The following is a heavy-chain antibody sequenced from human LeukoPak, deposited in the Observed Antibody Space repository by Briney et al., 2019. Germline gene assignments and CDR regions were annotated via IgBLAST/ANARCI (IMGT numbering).Heavy chain of an antibody. CDR2: IKQDGSEK. CDR3: ARDLYASGSYDY. CDR1: GFTFSHYW. J-gene: IGHJ4*02. Sequence: GGSLRLSCAASGFTFSHYWMSWVRQAPGKGLEWVANIKQDGSEKNYVDSVKGRFTISRDNAKNSLYLQMNILRAEDTAVYYCARDLYASGSYDYWGQGALVTVSS. V-gene: IGHV3-7*04. D-gene: IGHD3-10*01.